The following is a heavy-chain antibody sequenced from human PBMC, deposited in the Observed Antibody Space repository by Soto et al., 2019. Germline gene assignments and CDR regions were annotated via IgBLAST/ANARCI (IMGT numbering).Heavy chain of an antibody. Sequence: EVQLLESGGGLVQPGESLRLSCAASGFTFSSYAMSWARQAPGKGLEWVSSIGVSSDAYYADSVKGRFTISRDNSRNTLYLQMTSLRAEDTALYYWAKNYFFDSWGQGTLVTVSS. CDR1: GFTFSSYA. CDR2: IGVSSDA. CDR3: AKNYFFDS. J-gene: IGHJ4*02. V-gene: IGHV3-23*01.